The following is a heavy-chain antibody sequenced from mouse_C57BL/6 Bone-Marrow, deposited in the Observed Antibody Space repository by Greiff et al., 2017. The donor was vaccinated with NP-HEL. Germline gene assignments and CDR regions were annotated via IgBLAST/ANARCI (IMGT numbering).Heavy chain of an antibody. V-gene: IGHV1-64*01. CDR1: GYTFTSYW. Sequence: QVQLQQPGAELVKPGASVKLSCKASGYTFTSYWMHWVKQRPGQGLEWIGMIHPNSGSTNYNEKFKSKATLTVDKSSSTAYMELSSLTSEDSAVYYCARHGSSYRDYWGQGTTLTVSS. D-gene: IGHD1-1*01. CDR3: ARHGSSYRDY. J-gene: IGHJ2*01. CDR2: IHPNSGST.